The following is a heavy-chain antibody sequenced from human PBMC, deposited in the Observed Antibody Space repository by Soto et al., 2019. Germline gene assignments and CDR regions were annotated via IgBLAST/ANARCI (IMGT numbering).Heavy chain of an antibody. Sequence: QVQLQESGPGLVKPSETPSLTCTVSGGSISSYYWSWIRQPAGKGLEWIGRIYTSGSTNYNPSLKSRVTMAVDTSKNQVSLKLRSVTAADTAVYYCARDESVVVAATQWGQGTLVTVSS. D-gene: IGHD2-15*01. J-gene: IGHJ4*02. CDR1: GGSISSYY. V-gene: IGHV4-4*07. CDR2: IYTSGST. CDR3: ARDESVVVAATQ.